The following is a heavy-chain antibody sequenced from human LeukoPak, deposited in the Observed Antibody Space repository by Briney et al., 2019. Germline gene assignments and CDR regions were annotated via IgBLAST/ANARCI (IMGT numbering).Heavy chain of an antibody. D-gene: IGHD3-10*01. CDR1: GGSISSGGYY. J-gene: IGHJ5*02. Sequence: SETLSLTCTVSGGSISSGGYYWSWIRQHPGKGLEWIGYIYYSGSTYYNPSLKSRVTISVATSKHQSSLKLSSVTAADTAVYYCARFGSDDRALYWFDPWGQGTLVTVSS. CDR3: ARFGSDDRALYWFDP. V-gene: IGHV4-31*03. CDR2: IYYSGST.